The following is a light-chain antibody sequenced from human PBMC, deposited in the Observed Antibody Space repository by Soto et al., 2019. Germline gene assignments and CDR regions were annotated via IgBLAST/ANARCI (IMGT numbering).Light chain of an antibody. J-gene: IGKJ1*01. CDR1: QSVSSN. CDR2: GAS. V-gene: IGKV3-15*01. Sequence: EIVMTQSPVTLSVSPGERATLSCRASQSVSSNLAWYQQKPGQAPRLLIYGASTKATDMPGRFSGRGSGTEFTLTISSLQSEDFAVYYCQQYRNWPRTFGQGTKVDIK. CDR3: QQYRNWPRT.